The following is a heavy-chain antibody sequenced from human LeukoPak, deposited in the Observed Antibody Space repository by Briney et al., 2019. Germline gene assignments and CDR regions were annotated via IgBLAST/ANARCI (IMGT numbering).Heavy chain of an antibody. CDR3: AKDGNVAQIVVVPAEYYMDV. D-gene: IGHD2-2*01. CDR2: IVVGSGNT. V-gene: IGHV1-58*01. CDR1: GFTFTSSA. Sequence: GTSVKVSCKASGFTFTSSAVQWVRQARGQRLEWIGWIVVGSGNTNYAQKFQERVTITRDMSTSTAYMELSSLRAEDTAVYYCAKDGNVAQIVVVPAEYYMDVWGKGTTVTVSS. J-gene: IGHJ6*03.